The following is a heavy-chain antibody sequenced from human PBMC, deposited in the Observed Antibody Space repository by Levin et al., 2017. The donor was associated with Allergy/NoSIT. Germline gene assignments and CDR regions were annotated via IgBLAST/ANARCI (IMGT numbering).Heavy chain of an antibody. CDR1: GFRLDVAW. V-gene: IGHV3-15*01. CDR3: ATEWDF. CDR2: SQRKSDGGAI. J-gene: IGHJ4*02. Sequence: KPGGSLRLSCAASGFRLDVAWMSWVRQAPGKGLDWVGRSQRKSDGGAINYAVSVKGRFIISRDDSRNMFYLQMNSLKTEDTGVYFCATEWDFWGQGTPVTVSS.